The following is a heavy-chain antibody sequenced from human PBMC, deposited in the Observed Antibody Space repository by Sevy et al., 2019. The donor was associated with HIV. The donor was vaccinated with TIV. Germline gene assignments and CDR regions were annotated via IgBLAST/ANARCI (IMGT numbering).Heavy chain of an antibody. D-gene: IGHD3-9*01. J-gene: IGHJ4*02. Sequence: GGSLRLSCAASGFTFGDYWLTWVRQVPGKGLEWVANIKQGGSETYYADSVKGRFSISRDNAKNSLYLQMISLSAEDTAVYYCARCQPDNYYHDGAVYYGLLFDHWGQGALVTDSS. CDR1: GFTFGDYW. V-gene: IGHV3-7*01. CDR2: IKQGGSET. CDR3: ARCQPDNYYHDGAVYYGLLFDH.